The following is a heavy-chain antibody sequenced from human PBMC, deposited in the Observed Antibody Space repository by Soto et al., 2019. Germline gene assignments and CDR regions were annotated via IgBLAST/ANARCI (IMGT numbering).Heavy chain of an antibody. V-gene: IGHV3-23*01. D-gene: IGHD1-1*01. CDR1: GFTFSNYE. CDR2: ISGNSGTR. CDR3: AKGHLGVERPNYYCGY. J-gene: IGHJ4*02. Sequence: EVQLLDSGGGLVQPGGSLRLSCAASGFTFSNYEMTWVRQAPGQGLEWASVISGNSGTRYYADSVMGRFTISRDNSKNTLYRQMNSLRAEDTAVYYCAKGHLGVERPNYYCGYWGQGTLVTVAS.